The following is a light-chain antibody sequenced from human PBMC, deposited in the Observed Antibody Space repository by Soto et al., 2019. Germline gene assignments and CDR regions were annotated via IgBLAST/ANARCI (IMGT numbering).Light chain of an antibody. CDR1: ANVIHL. Sequence: DIQMTQSPSTLSASVGDRVAITSRASANVIHLVTWYQQKPGKDPKLLIYAASTLESGVPLRFSGCGSWTEFTHTISNLQTEDFATYYCQHLNSYPRALAFGGGTKVGIK. J-gene: IGKJ4*02. CDR3: QHLNSYPRALA. CDR2: AAS. V-gene: IGKV1-5*01.